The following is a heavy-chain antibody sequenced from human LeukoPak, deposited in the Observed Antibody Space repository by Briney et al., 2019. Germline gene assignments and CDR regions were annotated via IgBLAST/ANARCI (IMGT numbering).Heavy chain of an antibody. CDR3: AKDRELGIGLS. J-gene: IGHJ5*02. CDR2: INEDGSET. CDR1: GFTFTSYW. D-gene: IGHD7-27*01. V-gene: IGHV3-7*01. Sequence: GGSLRLSCAASGFTFTSYWMTWVRQAPGKGLEWVANINEDGSETYYVDSVKGRFTVSRDNAKNSVDLEMNSLRVEDTAVYYCAKDRELGIGLSWGQGTLVTVSS.